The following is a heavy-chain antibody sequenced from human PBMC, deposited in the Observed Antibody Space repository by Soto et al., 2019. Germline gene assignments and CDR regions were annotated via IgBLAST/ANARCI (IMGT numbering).Heavy chain of an antibody. CDR2: ISDIGDIT. D-gene: IGHD3-22*01. J-gene: IGHJ4*02. V-gene: IGHV3-23*01. CDR1: EFTFRSYA. Sequence: EVQPLESGGGLIEPGGSLRLSCAASEFTFRSYAMSWVRQAPGEGLEWVSAISDIGDITYYADSVKGRFTISRDNSKNTLFLQMDSLRPEDTAVYFCAKDYSYDSSGVLDYWGQGTLVTVSS. CDR3: AKDYSYDSSGVLDY.